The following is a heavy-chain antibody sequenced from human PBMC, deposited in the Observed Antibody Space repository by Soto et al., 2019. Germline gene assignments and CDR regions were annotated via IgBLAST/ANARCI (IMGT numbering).Heavy chain of an antibody. CDR3: ASSLYYYGSGSHLSYYGMDV. CDR1: GGTFSSYA. Sequence: ASVKVSCKASGGTFSSYAISWVRQAPGQGLEWMGGIIPIFGTANYAQKFQGRVTITADESTSTAYMELSSLSSEDTAVYYCASSLYYYGSGSHLSYYGMDVWGQGTTVTVSS. CDR2: IIPIFGTA. V-gene: IGHV1-69*13. J-gene: IGHJ6*02. D-gene: IGHD3-10*01.